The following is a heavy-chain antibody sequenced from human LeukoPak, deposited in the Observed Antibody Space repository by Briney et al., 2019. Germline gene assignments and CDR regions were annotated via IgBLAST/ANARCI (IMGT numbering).Heavy chain of an antibody. CDR2: IYTSGST. J-gene: IGHJ4*02. CDR1: GGSISSYY. D-gene: IGHD3-3*01. Sequence: SETLSLTCTVSGGSISSYYWSWIRQPAGKGLEWIGRIYTSGSTNYNPSLKSRVTISVDTSKNQFSLKLSSVTAADTAVYYCARVKRYDFWSGYYDYWGQGTLVTVSS. V-gene: IGHV4-4*07. CDR3: ARVKRYDFWSGYYDY.